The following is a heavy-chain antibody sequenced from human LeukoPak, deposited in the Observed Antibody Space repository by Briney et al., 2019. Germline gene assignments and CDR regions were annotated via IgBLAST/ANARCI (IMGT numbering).Heavy chain of an antibody. CDR3: AKDLTAAAGLYFDY. CDR2: ISGSGGST. V-gene: IGHV3-23*01. Sequence: GGSLRLSCAASGFTFRSYAMSWVRQAPGKGLEWVSAISGSGGSTYYADSVKGRFTISRDNSRNTLYLQMNSLRAEDTAVYYCAKDLTAAAGLYFDYWGQGTLVTVSS. D-gene: IGHD6-13*01. CDR1: GFTFRSYA. J-gene: IGHJ4*02.